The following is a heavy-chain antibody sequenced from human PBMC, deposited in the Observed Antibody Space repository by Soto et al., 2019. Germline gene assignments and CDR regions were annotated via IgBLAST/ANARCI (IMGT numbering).Heavy chain of an antibody. CDR3: ARQIEDNYGLDD. Sequence: SATLSHTSTASVSYANRVNSYWSWLRQPPGKGLEWIGYIYYNGDTKYNPSLKSRGTISRDTSKSQFSLKLTSVTAADTAVYYCARQIEDNYGLDDWGQGTLVTVSS. CDR1: VSYANRVNSY. D-gene: IGHD5-18*01. CDR2: IYYNGDT. J-gene: IGHJ4*02. V-gene: IGHV4-61*01.